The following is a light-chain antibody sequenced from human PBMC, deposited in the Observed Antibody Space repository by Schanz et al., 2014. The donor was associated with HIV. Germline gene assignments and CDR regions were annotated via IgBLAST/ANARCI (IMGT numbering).Light chain of an antibody. V-gene: IGLV1-44*01. CDR3: QSYDSSLSGYV. CDR2: KTS. J-gene: IGLJ1*01. Sequence: QSVLTQPPSASVTPGQSVTISCSGGSSNIGSNSVYWYQQLPGTAPKLLIYKTSQRPSGVPDRFSGSKSGTSASLAISGLQAEDEADYYCQSYDSSLSGYVFGTGTKLTVL. CDR1: SSNIGSNS.